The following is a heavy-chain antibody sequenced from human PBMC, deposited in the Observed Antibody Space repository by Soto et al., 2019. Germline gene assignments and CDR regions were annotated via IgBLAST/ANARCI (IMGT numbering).Heavy chain of an antibody. D-gene: IGHD2-15*01. CDR1: GFTFSSYA. V-gene: IGHV3-64*01. CDR3: AREEGVGYCSA. Sequence: EVQLVESGGGLVQPGGSLRLSCAASGFTFSSYAMHWVRQAPGKGLEYVSAISSNGGSTYYANSVKGRFTISRDNSKNPLYLQMGSLRAEDMAVYYCAREEGVGYCSAWGQGTLVTVSS. CDR2: ISSNGGST. J-gene: IGHJ5*02.